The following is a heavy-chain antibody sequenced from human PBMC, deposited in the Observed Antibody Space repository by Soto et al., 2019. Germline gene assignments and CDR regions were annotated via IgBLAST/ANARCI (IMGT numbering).Heavy chain of an antibody. CDR3: ASLRVFYQRAAMSDY. V-gene: IGHV3-23*01. CDR1: GFTFATFA. CDR2: ISPSAVST. Sequence: EVQLLEAGGGLVDPVGSLRLSCTASGFTFATFAMTLVRQAPGQGLQWVSSISPSAVSTYYAYSVRGRFTISREDSTSTVYLHMTSLRAEGAAFYSCASLRVFYQRAAMSDYWGLGPLVTVST. D-gene: IGHD3-9*01. J-gene: IGHJ4*02.